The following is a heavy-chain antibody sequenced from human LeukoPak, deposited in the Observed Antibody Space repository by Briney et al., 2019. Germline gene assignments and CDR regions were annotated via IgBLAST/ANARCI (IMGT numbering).Heavy chain of an antibody. V-gene: IGHV1-69*01. J-gene: IGHJ4*02. D-gene: IGHD3-9*01. CDR2: IIPIFGTA. Sequence: SVKVSCKASGGTFSSYAISWVRQAPGQGLGWMGGIIPIFGTANYAQKFQGRVTITADESTSTAYMELSSLRSEATAVYYCARVDAYYDILTGYPIWGQGTLVTVSS. CDR1: GGTFSSYA. CDR3: ARVDAYYDILTGYPI.